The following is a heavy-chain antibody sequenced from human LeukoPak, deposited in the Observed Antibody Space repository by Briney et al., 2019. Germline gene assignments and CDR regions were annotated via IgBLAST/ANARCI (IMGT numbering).Heavy chain of an antibody. D-gene: IGHD2-2*01. Sequence: GGSLRLSCAASGFTFNNAWMRWVRQAPGKGLEWVGRIKRKIDGGTTDYAAPVKGRFTISRDDSKNTVYLEMNSLKTEDTAVYYCTTDTHCSTIGCRGPNYYYGLDVWGQGTTVTVSS. V-gene: IGHV3-15*01. J-gene: IGHJ6*02. CDR1: GFTFNNAW. CDR2: IKRKIDGGTT. CDR3: TTDTHCSTIGCRGPNYYYGLDV.